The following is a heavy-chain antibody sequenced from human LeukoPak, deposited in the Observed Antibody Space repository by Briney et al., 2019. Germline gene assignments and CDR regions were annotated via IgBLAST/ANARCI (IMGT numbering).Heavy chain of an antibody. CDR2: ISGSGDYT. V-gene: IGHV3-23*01. CDR1: GFPFSTYA. D-gene: IGHD4-23*01. Sequence: PGGSLRLSCAASGFPFSTYAMAWVREGPGKGLERVSGISGSGDYTFYANSVKGRFTIFRDNSKNTLYLQMGSLRAEDMTVYYCTKDLRYYYADNHSEMDEHDYWGQGTLVTVSS. J-gene: IGHJ4*02. CDR3: TKDLRYYYADNHSEMDEHDY.